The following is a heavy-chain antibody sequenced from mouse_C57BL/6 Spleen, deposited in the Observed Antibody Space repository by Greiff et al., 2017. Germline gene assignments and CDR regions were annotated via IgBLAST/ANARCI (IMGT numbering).Heavy chain of an antibody. CDR2: IYPGDGDT. CDR1: GYAFSSYW. Sequence: QVQLKQSGAELVKPGASVKISCKASGYAFSSYWMHWVKQRPGKGLEWIGQIYPGDGDTKYNGKFKGKATLTEDKSSSTAYMQLSSLTSEDSAVYFCARGEGTLTFDYWGQGTTLTVSS. J-gene: IGHJ2*01. CDR3: ARGEGTLTFDY. V-gene: IGHV1-80*01. D-gene: IGHD1-1*01.